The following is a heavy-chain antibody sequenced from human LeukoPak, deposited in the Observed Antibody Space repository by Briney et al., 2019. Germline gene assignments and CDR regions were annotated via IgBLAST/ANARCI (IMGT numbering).Heavy chain of an antibody. CDR1: GYTFTSYY. CDR3: ARAGNYDSSGYES. V-gene: IGHV1-46*01. CDR2: INPSGGST. D-gene: IGHD3-22*01. J-gene: IGHJ5*02. Sequence: ASVKVSCKASGYTFTSYYMHWVRQAPGQGLEWMGVINPSGGSTSYAQKFQGRVTITRDTSTSTVYMDLSSLRAEDTAVYYCARAGNYDSSGYESWGQGTLVTVSS.